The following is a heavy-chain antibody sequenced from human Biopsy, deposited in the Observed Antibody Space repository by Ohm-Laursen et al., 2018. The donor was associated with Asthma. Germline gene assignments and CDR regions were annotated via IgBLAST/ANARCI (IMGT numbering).Heavy chain of an antibody. Sequence: SLRLSCAASGFTVSRDHMFWARQAPGKGLEWVSVIYSGGTSDTADSVRGRFTISRDFYKNTLYLQMDSLRAEDTAVYYYARGDSSGWSHYYFDYWGQGTLVTVSS. J-gene: IGHJ4*02. V-gene: IGHV3-53*01. CDR3: ARGDSSGWSHYYFDY. D-gene: IGHD6-19*01. CDR2: IYSGGTS. CDR1: GFTVSRDH.